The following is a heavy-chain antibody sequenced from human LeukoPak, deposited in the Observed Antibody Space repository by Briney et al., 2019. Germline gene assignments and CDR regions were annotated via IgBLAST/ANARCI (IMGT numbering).Heavy chain of an antibody. D-gene: IGHD3-10*01. J-gene: IGHJ6*03. CDR2: VYQTGRN. CDR3: ARVGVELSHYFMDV. CDR1: GDSICTGGNW. V-gene: IGHV4-30-4*07. Sequence: SETLSLTCTLSGDSICTGGNWGPWVRQPPGRGLEWIEYVYQTGRNYYNSYLRSRITMSLDTAKNQCALKLHSVTAADTAVYYCARVGVELSHYFMDVWGKGTTVTVSS.